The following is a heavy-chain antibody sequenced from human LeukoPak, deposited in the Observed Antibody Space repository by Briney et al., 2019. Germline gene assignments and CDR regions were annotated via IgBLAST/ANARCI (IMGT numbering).Heavy chain of an antibody. CDR2: IYTSGTT. CDR1: GGSINSYY. V-gene: IGHV4-4*07. Sequence: SETLSLTCTVSGGSINSYYWSWNRQPAGKGLEWIGRIYTSGTTNYNPSLKSRVTMSVDTSKKQFSLKLSSVTAADTAVYYCARAGDFWSGYPSRNYMDVWGKGTTVTVSS. J-gene: IGHJ6*03. D-gene: IGHD3-3*01. CDR3: ARAGDFWSGYPSRNYMDV.